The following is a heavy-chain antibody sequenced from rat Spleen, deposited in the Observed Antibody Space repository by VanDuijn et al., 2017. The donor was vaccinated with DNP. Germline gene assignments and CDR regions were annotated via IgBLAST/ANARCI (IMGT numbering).Heavy chain of an antibody. V-gene: IGHV3-1*01. Sequence: EVQLQESGPGLVKPSQSLSLTCSVTGYSITSNYWGWIRKFPGNKMEWIGHISNSGTITYNPSLKSRISITRDTSRNHFFLQLNSVTTEDTATYYCARVFGYDGTYYYPYYFDYWGQGVMVTVSS. CDR3: ARVFGYDGTYYYPYYFDY. J-gene: IGHJ2*01. CDR1: GYSITSNY. CDR2: ISNSGTI. D-gene: IGHD1-12*02.